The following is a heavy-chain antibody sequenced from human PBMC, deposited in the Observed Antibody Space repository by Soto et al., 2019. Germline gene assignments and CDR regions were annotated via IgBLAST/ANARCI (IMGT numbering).Heavy chain of an antibody. V-gene: IGHV3-49*03. CDR1: GFTFGDYA. Sequence: GGSLRLSCPASGFTFGDYAMSWFRQAPGKGLEWVGFIRSKAYGGTTEYAASVKGRFTISRDDSKSIAYLQMNSLKTEDTAVYYCNPYYDILTGYYPFDYWGQGTLVTSPQ. D-gene: IGHD3-9*01. CDR2: IRSKAYGGTT. J-gene: IGHJ4*02. CDR3: NPYYDILTGYYPFDY.